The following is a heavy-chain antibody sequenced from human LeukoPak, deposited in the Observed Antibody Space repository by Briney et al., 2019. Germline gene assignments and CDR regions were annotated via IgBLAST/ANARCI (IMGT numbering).Heavy chain of an antibody. J-gene: IGHJ4*02. V-gene: IGHV3-30*02. Sequence: GGSLRLSCAASGFTFSSYGIHWVRQAPGKGLEGVAFIRYDGSNKYYADSVKGRFTISRENSKNTLYLQMNSLRAEDTAVYYCAKTDTAMAKGALFDYWGQGTLVTVSS. CDR3: AKTDTAMAKGALFDY. CDR1: GFTFSSYG. CDR2: IRYDGSNK. D-gene: IGHD5-18*01.